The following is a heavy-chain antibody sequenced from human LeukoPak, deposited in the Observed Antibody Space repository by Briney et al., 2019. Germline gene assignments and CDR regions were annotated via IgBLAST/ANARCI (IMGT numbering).Heavy chain of an antibody. D-gene: IGHD3-22*01. Sequence: GASVKVSCKASGGTFSSYAISWVRQAPGQGLEWMGRIIPILGIANYAQKFQGRVTITADKSTSTAYMELSSLRSEDTAVYYCARVTGATYYYDSSGYAYGMDAWGQGTTVTVSS. J-gene: IGHJ6*02. CDR2: IIPILGIA. V-gene: IGHV1-69*04. CDR3: ARVTGATYYYDSSGYAYGMDA. CDR1: GGTFSSYA.